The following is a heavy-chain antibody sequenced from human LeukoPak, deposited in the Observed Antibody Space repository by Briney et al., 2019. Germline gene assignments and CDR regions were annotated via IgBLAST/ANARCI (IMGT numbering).Heavy chain of an antibody. D-gene: IGHD3-16*02. V-gene: IGHV1-2*02. Sequence: ASVKVSCKASGYTFTGYYMHWVRQAPGQGLEWMGWINPNSGGTNYAQKFQGRVTMTRDTSISTAYMELSRLRSEDTAVYYCARVSLLYKDAFDIWGQGTMVTVSS. CDR3: ARVSLLYKDAFDI. CDR2: INPNSGGT. CDR1: GYTFTGYY. J-gene: IGHJ3*02.